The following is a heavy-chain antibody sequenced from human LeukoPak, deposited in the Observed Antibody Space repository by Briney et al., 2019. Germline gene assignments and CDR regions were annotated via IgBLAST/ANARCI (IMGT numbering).Heavy chain of an antibody. J-gene: IGHJ4*02. V-gene: IGHV4-39*01. Sequence: SETLSLTCTVSGGSISSSSHYWGWIRQPPGKGLEWIGSIYYSGTTYYNPSLESRITISVDKSKNQFSLKLTSVTAADTAVYYCASHIAVVAMHMDLDHWGQGTLVTVSS. CDR3: ASHIAVVAMHMDLDH. D-gene: IGHD6-19*01. CDR2: IYYSGTT. CDR1: GGSISSSSHY.